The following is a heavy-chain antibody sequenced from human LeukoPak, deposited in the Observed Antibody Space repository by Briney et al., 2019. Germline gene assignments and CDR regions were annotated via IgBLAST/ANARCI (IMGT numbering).Heavy chain of an antibody. J-gene: IGHJ4*02. CDR2: ISSSSSYI. CDR3: ARGYSGYDCPDY. CDR1: GFTFSSYS. V-gene: IGHV3-21*01. Sequence: GGSLRLSCAASGFTFSSYSMNWVRQAPGKGLEWVSSISSSSSYIYYADSVKGRFTISRDNAKNSLYLQMNSLRAEDTAVYYCARGYSGYDCPDYLGQGTLVTVSS. D-gene: IGHD5-12*01.